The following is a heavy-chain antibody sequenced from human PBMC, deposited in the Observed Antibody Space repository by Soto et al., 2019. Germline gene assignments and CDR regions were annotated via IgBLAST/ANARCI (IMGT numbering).Heavy chain of an antibody. D-gene: IGHD3-22*01. CDR3: AREDSSEPFDY. CDR2: IWYDGSNK. CDR1: GXTFSSYG. V-gene: IGHV3-33*01. Sequence: LRLSFAASGXTFSSYGMHWVRQAPGKGLEWVAVIWYDGSNKYYADSVKGRFTISRDNSKNTLYLQMNSLRAEDTAVYYCAREDSSEPFDYWGQGTLVTVSS. J-gene: IGHJ4*02.